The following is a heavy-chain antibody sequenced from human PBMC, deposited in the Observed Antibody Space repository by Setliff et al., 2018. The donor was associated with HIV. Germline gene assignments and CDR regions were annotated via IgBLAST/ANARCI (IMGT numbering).Heavy chain of an antibody. CDR1: GGSMSSSGYY. J-gene: IGHJ4*02. Sequence: PSETLSLTCTVSGGSMSSSGYYWSWIRQHPGKGLEWTGYIYYSGTTNYNPSLKSRVTISVDTSNNQFSLKLSSLTAADTAVYYCARLENWNWNQLGSGAYFDFWGQGTLVTVS. D-gene: IGHD1-1*01. CDR2: IYYSGTT. CDR3: ARLENWNWNQLGSGAYFDF. V-gene: IGHV4-61*08.